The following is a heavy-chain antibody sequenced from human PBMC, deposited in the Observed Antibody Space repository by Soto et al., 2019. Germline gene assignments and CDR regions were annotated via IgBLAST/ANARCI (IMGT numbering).Heavy chain of an antibody. CDR1: GVTISSYS. V-gene: IGHV3-48*02. CDR2: ITSSSSTI. Sequence: PGGSLRHSCAAAGVTISSYSMHWVRQAPGKGLEWVSCITSSSSTIYYADSVKGRFTISRDNAKNSLYLQMNSLRDEDTAVYYCARYCSGGSCYSVREYYYGMDVWGQGTTVTVSS. D-gene: IGHD2-15*01. CDR3: ARYCSGGSCYSVREYYYGMDV. J-gene: IGHJ6*02.